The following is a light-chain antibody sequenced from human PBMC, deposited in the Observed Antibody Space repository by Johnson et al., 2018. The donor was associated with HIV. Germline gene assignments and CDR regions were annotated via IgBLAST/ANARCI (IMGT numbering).Light chain of an antibody. CDR3: GTWDTSLSAPYC. Sequence: QSVLTQPPSVSAAPGQKVTISCSGSSSNIGNNYVSWYQQLPGTAPKLLIYESNKRHSGIPDRFSGSKSGTSATLGITGLQTGDEADYYCGTWDTSLSAPYCFRSWTKVTDL. CDR2: ESN. V-gene: IGLV1-51*02. CDR1: SSNIGNNY. J-gene: IGLJ1*01.